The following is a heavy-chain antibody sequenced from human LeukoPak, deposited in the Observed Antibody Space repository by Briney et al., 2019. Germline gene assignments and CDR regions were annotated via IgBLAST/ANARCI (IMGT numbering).Heavy chain of an antibody. CDR3: ARTYSRESGYDFVFHY. CDR1: GFTFSSYA. V-gene: IGHV3-23*01. CDR2: ISGGGTST. Sequence: GGSLRLSCAASGFTFSSYAMSWVRQAPGKGLEWVSIISGGGTSTYYVDSVKGRFTVSRDNSRNTLYLQMNSLRVEDTAVYYCARTYSRESGYDFVFHYWGQGTRVTVSS. D-gene: IGHD5-12*01. J-gene: IGHJ4*02.